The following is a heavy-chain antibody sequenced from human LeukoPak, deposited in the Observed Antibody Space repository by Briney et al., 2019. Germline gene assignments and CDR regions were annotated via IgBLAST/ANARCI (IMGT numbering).Heavy chain of an antibody. CDR3: ARGFLYYGSGSYYDY. J-gene: IGHJ4*02. CDR1: GDSVSSNSAA. Sequence: SQTLSLTCALSGDSVSSNSAAWNWIRQSPSRGLEWLGRTYYRSKWYNDYAVSVKSRITINPDTSKNQFSLQLNSVTPEDTAVYYCARGFLYYGSGSYYDYWGQGTLVTVSS. V-gene: IGHV6-1*01. CDR2: TYYRSKWYN. D-gene: IGHD3-10*01.